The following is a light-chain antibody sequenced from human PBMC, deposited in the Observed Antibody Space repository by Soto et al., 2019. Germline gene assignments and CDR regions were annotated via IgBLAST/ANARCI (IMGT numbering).Light chain of an antibody. CDR3: CSYAGSNTYV. V-gene: IGLV1-40*01. CDR2: GNR. Sequence: QSVLTQPPSVSGAPGQRVTISCTGNNSNLGAGYDVHWYQQLPGAAPKLVIFGNRNRPSGVPDRFSGSKSGNTASLTISGLQAEDEADYYCCSYAGSNTYVFGTGTKLTVL. CDR1: NSNLGAGYD. J-gene: IGLJ1*01.